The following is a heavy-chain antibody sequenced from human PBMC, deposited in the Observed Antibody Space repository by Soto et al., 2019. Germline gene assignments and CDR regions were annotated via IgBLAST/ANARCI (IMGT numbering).Heavy chain of an antibody. CDR1: GGTFSSYA. Sequence: QVQLVQSGAEVKKPGSSVKVSCKASGGTFSSYAISWVRQAPGQGLEWMGGISPISETTNYAQKFQGRVTITADESKSTAYIVLSSLRSEDTAVYYCARSQGSSTSLEIYYYYYYGMDVWGQGTTVTVSS. CDR2: ISPISETT. J-gene: IGHJ6*02. D-gene: IGHD2-2*01. V-gene: IGHV1-69*01. CDR3: ARSQGSSTSLEIYYYYYYGMDV.